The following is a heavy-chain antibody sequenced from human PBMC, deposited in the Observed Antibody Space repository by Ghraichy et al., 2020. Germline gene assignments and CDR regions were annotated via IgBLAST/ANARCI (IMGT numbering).Heavy chain of an antibody. Sequence: SETLSLTCTVSGGSISSRSYYWGWIRQPPGKGLEWIGSIYYSGSTYYNQSLKSRVTISVDTSKNQFSLKLSSVTAADTAVYYCSSAFGSYFDYWGQGTLVTVSS. V-gene: IGHV4-39*01. CDR2: IYYSGST. J-gene: IGHJ4*02. CDR1: GGSISSRSYY. D-gene: IGHD1-26*01. CDR3: SSAFGSYFDY.